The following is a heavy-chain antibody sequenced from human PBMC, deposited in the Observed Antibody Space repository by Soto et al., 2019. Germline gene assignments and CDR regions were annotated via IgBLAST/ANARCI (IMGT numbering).Heavy chain of an antibody. CDR2: IIPMFGTA. D-gene: IGHD3-10*01. CDR1: GGTFSRHA. J-gene: IGHJ6*02. V-gene: IGHV1-69*01. CDR3: ARQPRYYYGSGSDYGMDV. Sequence: QVQLVQSGAEVRKPGSSVKVSCKASGGTFSRHAVSWVRQAPGQGLEWMGGIIPMFGTANHAQKFQGRVRIIADESTSTAYMELSSLRSEDTAVYYCARQPRYYYGSGSDYGMDVWGQGTTVTVSS.